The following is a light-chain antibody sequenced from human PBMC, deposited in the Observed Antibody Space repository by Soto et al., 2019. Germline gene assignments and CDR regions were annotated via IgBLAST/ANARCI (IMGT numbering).Light chain of an antibody. CDR1: QNIERW. CDR2: DAS. J-gene: IGKJ1*01. Sequence: DIQMTHSPSTVSASVGDRVSITFRASQNIERWQAWYQQKPGKAPKLIVYDASTLERGVPSRFSGSGSGAEFTLTISGLQPDDFGTYYCQQYQSDTWTFGQGTKVDIK. CDR3: QQYQSDTWT. V-gene: IGKV1-5*01.